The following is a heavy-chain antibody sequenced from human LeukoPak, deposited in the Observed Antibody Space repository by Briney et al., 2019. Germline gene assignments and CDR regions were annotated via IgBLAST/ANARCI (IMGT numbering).Heavy chain of an antibody. CDR3: ATTVAGVREHAY. CDR2: IYHSGST. J-gene: IGHJ4*02. D-gene: IGHD6-19*01. CDR1: GGSFSGYY. Sequence: SETLSLTCAVYGGSFSGYYWGWIRQPPGKGLEWIGSIYHSGSTYYNPSLKSRVTISVDTSKNQFSLKLSSVTAADTAVYYCATTVAGVREHAYWGQGTLVTVSS. V-gene: IGHV4-34*01.